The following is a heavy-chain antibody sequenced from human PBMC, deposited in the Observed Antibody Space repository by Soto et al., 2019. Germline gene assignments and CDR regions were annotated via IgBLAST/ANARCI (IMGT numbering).Heavy chain of an antibody. CDR3: ARSQYDFWSGWFTSYYYYGMDV. CDR1: GGSISSSNW. J-gene: IGHJ6*02. D-gene: IGHD3-3*01. V-gene: IGHV4-4*02. CDR2: SYHSAST. Sequence: SETLSLTCAVSGGSISSSNWWSWVRQPPGKGLERIGESYHSASTNYNPSLKSRVTISVDKSKNQFSLNLSSVTAADTAVYYCARSQYDFWSGWFTSYYYYGMDVWGQGNTVTVAS.